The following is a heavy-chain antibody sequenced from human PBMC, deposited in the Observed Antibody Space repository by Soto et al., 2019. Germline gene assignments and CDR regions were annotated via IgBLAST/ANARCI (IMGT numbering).Heavy chain of an antibody. J-gene: IGHJ4*02. V-gene: IGHV1-3*01. CDR1: GDTFTSYA. CDR3: ARGLYCSGGSCYWYFDY. Sequence: ASVKVSCKASGDTFTSYAMHWVRHAPGQRLEWMGWINAGNGNTKYSQKFQGRVTITRDTSASTAYMELSSLRSEDTAVYYCARGLYCSGGSCYWYFDYWGQGTLVTVSS. D-gene: IGHD2-15*01. CDR2: INAGNGNT.